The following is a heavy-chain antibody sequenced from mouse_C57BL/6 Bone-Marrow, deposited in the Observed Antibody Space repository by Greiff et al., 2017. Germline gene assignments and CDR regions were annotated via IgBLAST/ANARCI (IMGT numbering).Heavy chain of an antibody. V-gene: IGHV1-63*01. CDR3: AKVVADY. J-gene: IGHJ2*01. CDR2: IYPGGGYT. D-gene: IGHD1-1*01. Sequence: QVQLQQPGAELVRPGTSVKMSCKASGYTFTNYWIGWAKQRPGHGLEWIGDIYPGGGYTNYNEKFKGKATITVDTSSNTAYLQLSSLTSEDTAVNYCAKVVADYWGQGTTLTVSS. CDR1: GYTFTNYW.